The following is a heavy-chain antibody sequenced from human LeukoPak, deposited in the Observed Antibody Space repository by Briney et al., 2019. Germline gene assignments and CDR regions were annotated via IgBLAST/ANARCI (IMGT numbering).Heavy chain of an antibody. CDR1: GYTFTSYA. V-gene: IGHV1-18*04. CDR2: ISAYNGNT. D-gene: IGHD3-10*01. Sequence: ASVKVSCKASGYTFTSYAMHWVRQAPGQGLEWMGWISAYNGNTNYAQKLQGRVTMTTDTSTSTAYMELRSLRSDDTAVYYCARTPSSMLLWFGELLPYDYWGQGTLVTVSS. J-gene: IGHJ4*02. CDR3: ARTPSSMLLWFGELLPYDY.